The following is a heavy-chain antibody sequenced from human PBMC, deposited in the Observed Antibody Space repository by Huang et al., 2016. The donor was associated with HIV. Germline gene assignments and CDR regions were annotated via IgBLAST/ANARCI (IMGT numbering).Heavy chain of an antibody. J-gene: IGHJ6*03. CDR3: ARHREGPVAYYSGWGSHLNYMDV. CDR1: GGSIRSSDYH. CDR2: IYYKGET. Sequence: QLLLQESGPGLVKPSEALALTCAVSGGSIRSSDYHWGWIRQPPGKGVGWIGGIYYKGETHYSPSLKSRVTIAVDTSKNLFFLNLTSMTAADTAVYYCARHREGPVAYYSGWGSHLNYMDVWGRGRTVVVSS. D-gene: IGHD3-10*01. V-gene: IGHV4-39*01.